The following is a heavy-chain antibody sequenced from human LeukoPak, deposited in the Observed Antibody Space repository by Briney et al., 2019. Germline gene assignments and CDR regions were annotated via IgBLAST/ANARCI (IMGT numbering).Heavy chain of an antibody. CDR1: GGSFSGYY. Sequence: SETLSLTCAVYGGSFSGYYWSWIRQPPGKGLEWIGEINHSGSTNYNPSLKSRVTISVDTSKNQFPLKLSSVTAADTAVYYCARGTPTAGSLDSGSYPGGNYWGQGTLVTVSS. D-gene: IGHD1-26*01. CDR3: ARGTPTAGSLDSGSYPGGNY. V-gene: IGHV4-34*01. J-gene: IGHJ4*02. CDR2: INHSGST.